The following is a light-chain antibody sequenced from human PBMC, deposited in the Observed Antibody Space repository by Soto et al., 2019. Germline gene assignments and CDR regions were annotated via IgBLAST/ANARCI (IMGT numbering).Light chain of an antibody. Sequence: EIVLTQSPATLSVSPGEGVMLSCRASQSVDISLAWYQQKPGQAPRLLIYGASTRATDMPGTFSGRGSGTEFTLTITSLRPEDFGVYYCQQYRSWPRTFGQGTKVEIK. CDR3: QQYRSWPRT. CDR1: QSVDIS. J-gene: IGKJ1*01. CDR2: GAS. V-gene: IGKV3-15*01.